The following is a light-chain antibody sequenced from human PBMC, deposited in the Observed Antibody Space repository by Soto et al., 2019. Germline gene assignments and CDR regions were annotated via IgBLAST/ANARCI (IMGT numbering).Light chain of an antibody. J-gene: IGKJ1*01. Sequence: DIQMTQSPSTLSASVGERVTITCRASQSINSWLAWYQQKPGKAPKLLIHKASILQSGAPSRFSGSESGTEFTLTISSLQPDDSATYYCQQYNTHSGTFGQGTKVDIK. V-gene: IGKV1-5*03. CDR1: QSINSW. CDR3: QQYNTHSGT. CDR2: KAS.